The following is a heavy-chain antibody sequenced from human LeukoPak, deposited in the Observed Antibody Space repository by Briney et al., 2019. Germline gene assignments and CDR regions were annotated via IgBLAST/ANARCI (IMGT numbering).Heavy chain of an antibody. V-gene: IGHV3-23*01. Sequence: PGGTLRLSCAASGFTFSSYGMHWVRQAPGKGLEWVSAISGSGGSTYYADSVKGRFTISRDNSKNTLYLQMDTLTAEDTAVYYCAKDQGASSYSFDYWGRGTLVTVSS. CDR2: ISGSGGST. CDR1: GFTFSSYG. CDR3: AKDQGASSYSFDY. D-gene: IGHD1-26*01. J-gene: IGHJ4*02.